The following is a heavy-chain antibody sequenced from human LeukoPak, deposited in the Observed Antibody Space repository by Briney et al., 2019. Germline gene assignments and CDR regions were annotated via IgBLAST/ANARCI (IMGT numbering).Heavy chain of an antibody. Sequence: SETLSLTCTVSGGSISSSSYYWGWIRQPPVKGLEWIGSIYYSGSTYYNPSLKSRVTISVDTSKNQFSLKLSSVTAADTAVYYCARRYGSGRYNWFDPWGQGTLVTVSS. CDR3: ARRYGSGRYNWFDP. CDR2: IYYSGST. CDR1: GGSISSSSYY. D-gene: IGHD3-10*01. V-gene: IGHV4-39*01. J-gene: IGHJ5*02.